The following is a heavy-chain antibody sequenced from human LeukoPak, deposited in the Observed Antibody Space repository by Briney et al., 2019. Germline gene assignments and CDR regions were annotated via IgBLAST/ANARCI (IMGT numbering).Heavy chain of an antibody. CDR2: INADNGNT. V-gene: IGHV1-3*01. J-gene: IGHJ4*02. Sequence: ASVKVSCKASGYTFTSYAMHWVRQAPGQRLEWMGWINADNGNTKYSQKFQGRVTITRDTSASTAYMELSSLRSEDTAVYYCARATLEYFDWSTHDYWGQGTLVTVSS. D-gene: IGHD3-9*01. CDR1: GYTFTSYA. CDR3: ARATLEYFDWSTHDY.